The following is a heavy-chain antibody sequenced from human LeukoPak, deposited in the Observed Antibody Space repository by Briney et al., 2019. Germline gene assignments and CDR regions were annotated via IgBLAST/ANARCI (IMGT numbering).Heavy chain of an antibody. Sequence: PGGSLRLSCAASGFTFSSYGMHWVRQAPGKGLEWVSSISSSSSYIYYADSVKGRFTISRDNAKNSLYLQMNSLRAEDTAVYYCAGYDYVWGSYRSSDYWGQGTLVTVSS. CDR1: GFTFSSYG. CDR3: AGYDYVWGSYRSSDY. J-gene: IGHJ4*02. V-gene: IGHV3-21*01. D-gene: IGHD3-16*02. CDR2: ISSSSSYI.